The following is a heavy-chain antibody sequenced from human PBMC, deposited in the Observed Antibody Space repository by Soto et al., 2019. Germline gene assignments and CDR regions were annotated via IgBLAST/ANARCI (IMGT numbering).Heavy chain of an antibody. CDR3: ARAPNYYDSSGYGEYFKH. CDR2: ISAYNGNT. V-gene: IGHV1-18*01. J-gene: IGHJ1*01. D-gene: IGHD3-22*01. CDR1: GYTFTSYG. Sequence: ASVKVSCKASGYTFTSYGISWVRQAPGQGLEWMGWISAYNGNTNYAQKLQGRVTMTTDTSTSTAYMELRSLRSDDTAVYYCARAPNYYDSSGYGEYFKHWGQGTLVTVSS.